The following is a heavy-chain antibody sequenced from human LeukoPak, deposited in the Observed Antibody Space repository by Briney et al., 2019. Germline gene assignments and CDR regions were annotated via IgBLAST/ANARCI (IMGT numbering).Heavy chain of an antibody. CDR3: ARARIAVAGTFRGFDY. Sequence: SGTLSLTCAVSGGSISSSNWWSWVRQPPGQGLEWIGEIYHSGSTKYNPSLKSRVTISVDTSKNQFSLKLSSVTAADTAVYYCARARIAVAGTFRGFDYWGQGTLVTVSS. J-gene: IGHJ4*02. CDR1: GGSISSSNW. CDR2: IYHSGST. D-gene: IGHD6-19*01. V-gene: IGHV4-4*02.